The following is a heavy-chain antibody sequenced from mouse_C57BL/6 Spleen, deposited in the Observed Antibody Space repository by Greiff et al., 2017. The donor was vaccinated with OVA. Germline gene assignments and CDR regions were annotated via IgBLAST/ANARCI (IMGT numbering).Heavy chain of an antibody. D-gene: IGHD1-1*01. CDR2: IYPGDGDT. Sequence: QVQLQQSGAELVKPGASVKISCTASGYAFRSYWMNWVKQRPGKGLEWIGQIYPGDGDTNYNGTFKGKATLTADKSSSTAYMQLSSLTSEDSAVYFCARYTTVVAPCFDYWGQGTTLTVSS. CDR3: ARYTTVVAPCFDY. V-gene: IGHV1-80*01. CDR1: GYAFRSYW. J-gene: IGHJ2*01.